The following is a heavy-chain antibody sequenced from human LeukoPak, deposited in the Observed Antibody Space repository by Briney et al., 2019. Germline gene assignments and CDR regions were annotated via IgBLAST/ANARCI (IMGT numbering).Heavy chain of an antibody. CDR1: GYTFTSYA. CDR3: ARVSDYDFWSGYSQYNWFDP. J-gene: IGHJ5*02. Sequence: ASVKVSCKASGYTFTSYAMNWVRQAPGQGLEWMGWINTNTGNPTYAQGFTGRFVFSLDTSVSTAYLQTSSLKAEDTAVYYCARVSDYDFWSGYSQYNWFDPWGQGTLVTVSS. V-gene: IGHV7-4-1*02. D-gene: IGHD3-3*01. CDR2: INTNTGNP.